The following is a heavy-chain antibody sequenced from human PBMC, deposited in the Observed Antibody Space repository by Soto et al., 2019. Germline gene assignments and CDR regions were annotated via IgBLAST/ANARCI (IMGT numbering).Heavy chain of an antibody. J-gene: IGHJ5*02. D-gene: IGHD2-2*01. CDR2: IYYSGST. V-gene: IGHV4-31*03. CDR1: CGSISSGGYY. CDR3: ARALYCSSTSCLIYHDFWRGDFRGWFDP. Sequence: SETLSLTCTVSCGSISSGGYYWSWIRQHPGKGLEWIGYIYYSGSTYYNPSLKSRVTISVDTSKNQFSLKLSSVTAADTAVYYCARALYCSSTSCLIYHDFWRGDFRGWFDPWGQGTLVTVSS.